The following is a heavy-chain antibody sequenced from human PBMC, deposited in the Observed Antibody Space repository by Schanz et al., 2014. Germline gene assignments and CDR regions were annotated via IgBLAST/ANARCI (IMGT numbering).Heavy chain of an antibody. CDR3: AKDLHSNSGNYYSYYFDS. Sequence: EQLVESGGGSLQPGGSLRLSCAASGFNFANHAIHWVRQGQGNGLQWVAVISSDGSKKLYADSVKARFTISRDNSKNSVSLQMDSLRPEDTAVYFCAKDLHSNSGNYYSYYFDSWGPGALVTVSS. D-gene: IGHD3-10*01. CDR2: ISSDGSKK. J-gene: IGHJ4*02. CDR1: GFNFANHA. V-gene: IGHV3-30*18.